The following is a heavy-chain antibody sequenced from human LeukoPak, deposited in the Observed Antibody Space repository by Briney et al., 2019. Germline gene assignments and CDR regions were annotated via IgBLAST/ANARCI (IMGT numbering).Heavy chain of an antibody. J-gene: IGHJ4*02. CDR3: ATSPGCCSSSICHDY. V-gene: IGHV3-48*02. D-gene: IGHD2-2*01. Sequence: GGSLRLSCAASGFTFSSYSMIWVRQAPGKGLEWVSYISGTGSTRYYADSVKGRFTISRDNAKNSLYLQMNSLRDDDTAVYYCATSPGCCSSSICHDYGGQGTLVTVSS. CDR1: GFTFSSYS. CDR2: ISGTGSTR.